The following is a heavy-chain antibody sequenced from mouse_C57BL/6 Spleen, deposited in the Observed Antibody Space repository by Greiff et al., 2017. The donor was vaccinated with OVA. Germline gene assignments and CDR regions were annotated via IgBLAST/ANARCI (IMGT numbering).Heavy chain of an antibody. V-gene: IGHV1-81*01. D-gene: IGHD1-1*01. CDR3: ARFTTVVATPFAY. CDR2: IYPRSGNT. Sequence: QVQLQHSGAELARPGASVKLSCKASGYTFTSYGISWVKQRTGQGLEWIGEIYPRSGNTYYNEKFKGKATLTADKSSSTAYMELRSLTSEDSAVYFCARFTTVVATPFAYWGQGTLVTVSA. CDR1: GYTFTSYG. J-gene: IGHJ3*01.